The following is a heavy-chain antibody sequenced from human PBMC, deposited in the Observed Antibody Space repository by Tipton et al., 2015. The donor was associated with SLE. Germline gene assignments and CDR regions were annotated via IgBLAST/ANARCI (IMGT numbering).Heavy chain of an antibody. CDR3: AITMVVGPFDY. V-gene: IGHV4-4*07. CDR1: GGSILSYY. Sequence: TLSLTCTVSGGSILSYYWSWIRQPAGKGLEWIGRIYTSGSTNYNPSLKSRVTISVDTSKNQFSLKLSSVTAADTAVYYCAITMVVGPFDYWGQGTLVTVSS. CDR2: IYTSGST. J-gene: IGHJ4*02. D-gene: IGHD3-22*01.